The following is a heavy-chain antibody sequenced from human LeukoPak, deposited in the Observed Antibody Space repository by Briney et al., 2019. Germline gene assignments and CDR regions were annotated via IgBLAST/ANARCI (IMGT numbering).Heavy chain of an antibody. CDR1: GSTFSSYA. CDR2: TGSTGVST. CDR3: AKDPGVVPAHYFDY. D-gene: IGHD2-2*01. J-gene: IGHJ4*02. Sequence: GESLRLSCAASGSTFSSYAMNWVRQAPGKGLEWVSATGSTGVSTFYADSVKGRFTVSRDNPKNTLSLQMNSPRAEDTAVYYCAKDPGVVPAHYFDYWGQGILVTVSS. V-gene: IGHV3-23*01.